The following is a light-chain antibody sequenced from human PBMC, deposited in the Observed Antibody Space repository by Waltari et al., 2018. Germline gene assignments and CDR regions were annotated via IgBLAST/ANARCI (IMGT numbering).Light chain of an antibody. CDR2: DVS. CDR3: CSYTGTYTHWV. Sequence: QSALTQPRPVSGSPGQSVTISCTGTSNAVRAYNYVSCHQQHPGKAPKLLIYDVSKRPSGVPDRFSASKSGNTASLTISGLQAEDEADYYCCSYTGTYTHWVFGGGTKLTVL. CDR1: SNAVRAYNY. V-gene: IGLV2-11*01. J-gene: IGLJ3*02.